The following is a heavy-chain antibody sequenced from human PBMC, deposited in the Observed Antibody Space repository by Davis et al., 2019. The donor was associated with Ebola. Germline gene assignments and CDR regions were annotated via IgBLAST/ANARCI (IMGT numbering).Heavy chain of an antibody. J-gene: IGHJ3*02. Sequence: PGGSLRLSCAASGFTFSSSSMNWVRQAPGKGLEWVSHSSSSRTTAYYADSVKGRFTISRDNVKGSLYLQMNSLRDEDTAVYYCARGVDYGFDIWGQGTMVTVPS. CDR1: GFTFSSSS. V-gene: IGHV3-48*02. D-gene: IGHD2-21*02. CDR3: ARGVDYGFDI. CDR2: SSSSRTTA.